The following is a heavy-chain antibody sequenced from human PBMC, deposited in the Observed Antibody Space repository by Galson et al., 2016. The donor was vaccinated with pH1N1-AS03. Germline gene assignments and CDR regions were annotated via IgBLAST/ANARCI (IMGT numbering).Heavy chain of an antibody. CDR2: IYYSGST. D-gene: IGHD7-27*01. CDR1: GGSISSYY. J-gene: IGHJ4*02. Sequence: SETLSLTCTVSGGSISSYYWSWIRQPPGKGLEWIGYIYYSGSTNYNPSLKSRVTISVDTSKNQFSLKLSSVTAADTAVYYCARLTSNWGSGDYWGQGTLVTVSS. CDR3: ARLTSNWGSGDY. V-gene: IGHV4-59*01.